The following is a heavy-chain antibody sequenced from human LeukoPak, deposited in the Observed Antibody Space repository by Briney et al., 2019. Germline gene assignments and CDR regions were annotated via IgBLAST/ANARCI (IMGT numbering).Heavy chain of an antibody. CDR3: SRERNDRRYSRDYHFDY. V-gene: IGHV3-48*03. CDR1: GFIFSNYE. J-gene: IGHJ4*02. Sequence: GGSLRLSCVGSGFIFSNYEMNWVRQAPGKGLEWLSYISDSGKTLHYADSVKGRFTISRNNAGNSLYLQMNNLRAEDTAVYYCSRERNDRRYSRDYHFDYWGQGMLVAVSS. D-gene: IGHD3-22*01. CDR2: ISDSGKTL.